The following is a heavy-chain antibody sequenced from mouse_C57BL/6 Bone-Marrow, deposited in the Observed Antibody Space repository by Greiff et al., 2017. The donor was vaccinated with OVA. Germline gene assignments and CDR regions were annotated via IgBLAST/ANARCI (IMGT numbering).Heavy chain of an antibody. D-gene: IGHD2-3*01. CDR1: GYTFTSYW. Sequence: EVQLQQSGTVLARPGASVKMSWKTSGYTFTSYWMHWVKQRPGQGLEWIGAIYPGNSDTSYNQKFKGKAKLTAVTSASTAYMELSSLTNEDSAVYYCTRLLPSYYAMDYWGQGTSVTVSS. J-gene: IGHJ4*01. CDR2: IYPGNSDT. V-gene: IGHV1-5*01. CDR3: TRLLPSYYAMDY.